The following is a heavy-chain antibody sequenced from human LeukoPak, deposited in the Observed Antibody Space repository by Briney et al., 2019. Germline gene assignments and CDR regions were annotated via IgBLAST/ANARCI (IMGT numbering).Heavy chain of an antibody. Sequence: SSETLSLTCTVSGDSISSGDYYWSWIRQPAGKGLEWIGRISSSGGTNYNPSLKSRVTISVDTSKNQFSLKLSSVTAADTAVYYCARDDYGGSYWGQGTLVTVSS. CDR1: GDSISSGDYY. D-gene: IGHD4-23*01. CDR2: ISSSGGT. CDR3: ARDDYGGSY. J-gene: IGHJ4*02. V-gene: IGHV4-61*02.